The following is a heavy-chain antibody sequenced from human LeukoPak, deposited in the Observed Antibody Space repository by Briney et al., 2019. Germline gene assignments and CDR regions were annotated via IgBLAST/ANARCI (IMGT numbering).Heavy chain of an antibody. D-gene: IGHD2-2*01. J-gene: IGHJ4*02. CDR1: GGSISSSTW. CDR3: ARDARRCSSTSCYVSFDY. CDR2: VYHSGST. V-gene: IGHV4-4*02. Sequence: SETLSLTCAVSGGSISSSTWWSWVRQPPGKGLEWIGKVYHSGSTNYNPSLKSRVTISVDTSKNQFSLKLSSVTAADTAVYYCARDARRCSSTSCYVSFDYWGQGTLVTVSS.